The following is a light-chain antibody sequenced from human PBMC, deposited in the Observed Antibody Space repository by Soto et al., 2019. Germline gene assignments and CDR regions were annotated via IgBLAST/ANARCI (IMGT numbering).Light chain of an antibody. CDR2: GSS. CDR1: QSIGKH. CDR3: QQGYSSPAA. J-gene: IGKJ5*01. Sequence: DIKMTQSPSVLSASVGDRVTITCRASQSIGKHLNWYQQKPWKAPKFLIYGSSTLQSGVPSRFTGSGSGTDFTLTVNSLQAEDFATYYCQQGYSSPAAFGQGTRLEI. V-gene: IGKV1-39*01.